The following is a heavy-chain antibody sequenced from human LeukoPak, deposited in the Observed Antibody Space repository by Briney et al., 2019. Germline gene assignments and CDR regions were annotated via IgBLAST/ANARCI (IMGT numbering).Heavy chain of an antibody. CDR3: ARTDEWIAAAGTWWFDP. Sequence: SETLSLTCTVSGGSISSYYWSWIRQPAGKGLEWIGRIYTSGSTNYNPSLKSRVTMSVDTSKNQFSLKLSSVTAADTAVYYCARTDEWIAAAGTWWFDPWGQGTLVTVSS. CDR2: IYTSGST. D-gene: IGHD6-13*01. J-gene: IGHJ5*02. V-gene: IGHV4-4*07. CDR1: GGSISSYY.